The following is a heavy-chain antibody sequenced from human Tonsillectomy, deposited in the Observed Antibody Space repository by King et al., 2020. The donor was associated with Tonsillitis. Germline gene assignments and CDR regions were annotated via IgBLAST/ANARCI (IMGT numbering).Heavy chain of an antibody. V-gene: IGHV2-26*01. J-gene: IGHJ4*02. CDR1: GFSLSNARMG. CDR3: ARIGDDYVWGSYRYFDY. CDR2: IFSNDEK. Sequence: VTLKESGPVLVKPTETLTLTCTVSGFSLSNARMGVSWIRQPPGKALEWLAHIFSNDEKSYSTTLKSRLTISKDTPKSQVVLTMTNMDPVDTATYYCARIGDDYVWGSYRYFDYWGQGTLVTVSS. D-gene: IGHD3-16*02.